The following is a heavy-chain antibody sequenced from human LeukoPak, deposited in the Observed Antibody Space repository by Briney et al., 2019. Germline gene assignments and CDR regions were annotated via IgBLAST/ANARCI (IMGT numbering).Heavy chain of an antibody. J-gene: IGHJ4*02. V-gene: IGHV3-23*01. Sequence: GGSLRLSCAASGFTFSSYAMSWVRQAPGKGLEWVSAISGSGGTAHYADSVKGRFTISRDNSRNTLYLQMNSLRAEDTAVYYCAREVPRLDYWGQGTLVTVSS. CDR3: AREVPRLDY. CDR1: GFTFSSYA. CDR2: ISGSGGTA.